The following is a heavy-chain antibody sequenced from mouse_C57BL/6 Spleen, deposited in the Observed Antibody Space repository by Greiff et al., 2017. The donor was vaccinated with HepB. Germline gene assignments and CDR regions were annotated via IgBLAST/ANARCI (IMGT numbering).Heavy chain of an antibody. Sequence: VQLQQSDAELVKPGASVKISCKASGYTFTDYSIHWMKQRPEQGLEWIGYIYPSDGSTKYNEKFKGKATLTADKSSSTAYMQLNSLTSEDSAVYFCARWEAQAHYFDYWGQGTTLTVSS. D-gene: IGHD3-2*02. CDR2: IYPSDGST. V-gene: IGHV1-78*01. CDR1: GYTFTDYS. CDR3: ARWEAQAHYFDY. J-gene: IGHJ2*01.